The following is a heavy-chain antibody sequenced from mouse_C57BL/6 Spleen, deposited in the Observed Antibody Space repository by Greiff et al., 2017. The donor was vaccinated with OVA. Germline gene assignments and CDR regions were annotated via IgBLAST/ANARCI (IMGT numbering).Heavy chain of an antibody. J-gene: IGHJ3*01. D-gene: IGHD2-5*01. Sequence: QVQLQQSGAELVKPGASVKLSCKASGYTFTEYTIHWVKQRPGQGLEWIGWFYPGSGSIKYNEKFKDKATLTADKSSSTVYMELSRLTSRDSAVYFCARHEEWEDAYYSNYWFAYWGQGTLVTVSA. CDR3: ARHEEWEDAYYSNYWFAY. CDR1: GYTFTEYT. V-gene: IGHV1-62-2*01. CDR2: FYPGSGSI.